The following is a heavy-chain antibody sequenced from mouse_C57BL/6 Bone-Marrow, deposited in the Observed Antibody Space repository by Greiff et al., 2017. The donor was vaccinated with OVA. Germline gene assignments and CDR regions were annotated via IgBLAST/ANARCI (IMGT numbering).Heavy chain of an antibody. CDR1: GYTFTSYW. D-gene: IGHD3-2*02. CDR3: ASWSSGLYAMDY. J-gene: IGHJ4*01. CDR2: INPSSGYT. V-gene: IGHV1-7*01. Sequence: QVQLQQSGAELAKPGASVKLSCKASGYTFTSYWIHWVKQRPGQGLEWIGYINPSSGYTKYNQKFKDKATLTADKSSSTAYMQLSSLTYEDSAVYYCASWSSGLYAMDYWGQGTSVTVSS.